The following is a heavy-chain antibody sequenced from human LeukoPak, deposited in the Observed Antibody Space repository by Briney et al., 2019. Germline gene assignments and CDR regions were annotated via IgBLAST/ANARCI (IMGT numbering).Heavy chain of an antibody. CDR1: GGSISSSSYY. V-gene: IGHV4-39*07. J-gene: IGHJ4*02. CDR3: ARGPPFSGGSPHRPWEPRNYYFDY. D-gene: IGHD1-26*01. CDR2: IYYSGST. Sequence: SETLSLTCTVSGGSISSSSYYWGWIRQPPGKGLEWIGSIYYSGSTYYNPSLKGRVTISVDTSKNQFSLKLNSVAPEDTAVYYCARGPPFSGGSPHRPWEPRNYYFDYWGQGTLVTVSS.